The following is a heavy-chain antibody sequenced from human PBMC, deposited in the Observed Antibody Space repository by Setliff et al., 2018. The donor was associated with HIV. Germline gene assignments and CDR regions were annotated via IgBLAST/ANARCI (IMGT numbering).Heavy chain of an antibody. J-gene: IGHJ4*02. CDR1: GDTFRTHA. Sequence: SVKVSCKTSGDTFRTHAISWVRQAPGQGLEWMGGIIPIFGTANYAQKFQGRVTITTDESTSTVYMELSSLRSEDTAVYYCARAAYGYDSSGYFFDYWGQGTLVTVSS. CDR2: IIPIFGTA. CDR3: ARAAYGYDSSGYFFDY. D-gene: IGHD3-22*01. V-gene: IGHV1-69*05.